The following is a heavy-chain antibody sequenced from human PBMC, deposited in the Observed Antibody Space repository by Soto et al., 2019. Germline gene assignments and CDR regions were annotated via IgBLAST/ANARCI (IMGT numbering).Heavy chain of an antibody. V-gene: IGHV3-23*01. D-gene: IGHD6-13*01. CDR3: AKARLEEVGTFFEF. CDR2: ISGSGRDT. J-gene: IGHJ4*01. Sequence: GSLRLSCEASWFTFSNYAMSWVRQAPGKGLEWVSGISGSGRDTYYADSVKGRLTISRDNAKNTLFLQMNSLRAEDAASYYCAKARLEEVGTFFEFWGHGILVTVSS. CDR1: WFTFSNYA.